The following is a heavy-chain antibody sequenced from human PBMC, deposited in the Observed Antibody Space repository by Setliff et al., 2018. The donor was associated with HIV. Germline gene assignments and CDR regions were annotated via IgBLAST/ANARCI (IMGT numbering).Heavy chain of an antibody. D-gene: IGHD1-26*01. J-gene: IGHJ2*01. V-gene: IGHV4-61*09. Sequence: SETLSLTCTVSGDSITRGSYYWSWIRQPAGKGLEWIGHIYTSGKTHYSPSLKSRITISADTSKNQLSLNLSSVTAADTAVYYCSRAAYSGTYLWEPATDLWGRGTLVTVSS. CDR2: IYTSGKT. CDR1: GDSITRGSYY. CDR3: SRAAYSGTYLWEPATDL.